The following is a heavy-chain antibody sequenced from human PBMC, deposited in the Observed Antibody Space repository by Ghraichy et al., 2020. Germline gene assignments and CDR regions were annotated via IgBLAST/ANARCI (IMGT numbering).Heavy chain of an antibody. V-gene: IGHV3-23*01. CDR2: ISGSGGST. CDR1: GFTFSSYA. J-gene: IGHJ4*02. D-gene: IGHD6-13*01. CDR3: AKAEGRARLFIAAAGMREFDY. Sequence: GGSLRLSCAASGFTFSSYAMSWVRQAPGKGLEWVSAISGSGGSTYYADSVKGRFTISRDNSKNTLYLQMNSLRAEDTAVYYCAKAEGRARLFIAAAGMREFDYWGQGTLVTVSS.